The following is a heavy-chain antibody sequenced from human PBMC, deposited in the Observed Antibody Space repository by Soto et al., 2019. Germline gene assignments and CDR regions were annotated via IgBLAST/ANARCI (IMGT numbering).Heavy chain of an antibody. J-gene: IGHJ6*02. V-gene: IGHV1-3*01. D-gene: IGHD6-13*01. CDR2: INAGNGNT. CDR3: ARDVEGIAAPGGYYYGMDV. Sequence: ASVKVSCKASGYTFTSYAMHWVRQAPGQRLEWMGWINAGNGNTKYSQKFQGRVTITRDTSASTAYMELSSLRSEDTAVYYCARDVEGIAAPGGYYYGMDVWGQGTTVTVSS. CDR1: GYTFTSYA.